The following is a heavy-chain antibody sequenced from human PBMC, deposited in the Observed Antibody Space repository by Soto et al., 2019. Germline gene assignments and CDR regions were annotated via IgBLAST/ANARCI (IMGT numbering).Heavy chain of an antibody. D-gene: IGHD2-15*01. V-gene: IGHV1-3*01. J-gene: IGHJ4*02. CDR2: INAGHGNT. CDR3: ARGPGGPDGPGDF. CDR1: GYTFTSYA. Sequence: ASVKVSCKASGYTFTSYAMHWVRQAPGQRLEWMGWINAGHGNTKYSQKFQGRVTITRDTSASTAYMELSSLRSEDTAVYYGARGPGGPDGPGDFWGQGTLVTVSS.